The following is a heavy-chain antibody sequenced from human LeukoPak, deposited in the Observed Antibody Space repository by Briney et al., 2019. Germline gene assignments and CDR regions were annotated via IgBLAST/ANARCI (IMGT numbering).Heavy chain of an antibody. Sequence: GGSLRLSCAASGFTFSSYSMNWVRQAPGKGLEWVSYISSSSSTIYYADSVKGRFTISRDNAKNSLYLQMNSLRAEDTAVYYCARNPQYYYDSSGYTLDYWGQGTLVTVSS. CDR2: ISSSSSTI. J-gene: IGHJ4*02. V-gene: IGHV3-48*04. CDR1: GFTFSSYS. CDR3: ARNPQYYYDSSGYTLDY. D-gene: IGHD3-22*01.